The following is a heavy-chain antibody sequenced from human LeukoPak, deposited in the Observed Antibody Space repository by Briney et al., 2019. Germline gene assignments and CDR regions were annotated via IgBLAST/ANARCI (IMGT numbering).Heavy chain of an antibody. V-gene: IGHV3-23*01. CDR2: ISGSGRDT. D-gene: IGHD2-2*01. CDR3: AKAGAVCSSTSCYANY. Sequence: PGRSPRLSCAASGFTFSIYAMSWVRQAPGKGLEWVSAISGSGRDTYYTDSVKGRFTISRDNSKNTLYLQMHSLRAEDTAVYYCAKAGAVCSSTSCYANYGGQGPLVTVPS. CDR1: GFTFSIYA. J-gene: IGHJ4*02.